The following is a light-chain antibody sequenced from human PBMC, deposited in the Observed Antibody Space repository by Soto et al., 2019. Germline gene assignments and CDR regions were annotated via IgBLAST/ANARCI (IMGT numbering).Light chain of an antibody. Sequence: QSVLTQSSSASASLGSSVKLTCTLSSGHSSYIIAWHQQQPGKAPRYLMKLEGSGSYNKGSGVPDRFSGSSSGADRYLTISNLQSEDEAEYYCETSDSNTYVFGTGTKLTVL. V-gene: IGLV4-60*03. CDR2: LEGSGSY. CDR3: ETSDSNTYV. J-gene: IGLJ1*01. CDR1: SGHSSYI.